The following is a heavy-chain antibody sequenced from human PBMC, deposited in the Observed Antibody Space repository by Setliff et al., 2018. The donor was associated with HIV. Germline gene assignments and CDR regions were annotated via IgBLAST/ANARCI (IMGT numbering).Heavy chain of an antibody. CDR1: GFTFSSYW. Sequence: GSLRLSCAASGFTFSSYWMHWVRQAPGKGLVWVSRIKTAGSSTTYADSVKGRFTISRDNAKNTLYLQVNSLRAEDTAVYSCARGPSLTTVTTRGDYMDVWGKGTTVTVSS. CDR2: IKTAGSST. V-gene: IGHV3-74*01. D-gene: IGHD4-17*01. J-gene: IGHJ6*03. CDR3: ARGPSLTTVTTRGDYMDV.